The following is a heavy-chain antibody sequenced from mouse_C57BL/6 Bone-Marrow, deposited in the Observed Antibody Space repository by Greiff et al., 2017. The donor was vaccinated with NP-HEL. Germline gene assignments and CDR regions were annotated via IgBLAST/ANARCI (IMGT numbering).Heavy chain of an antibody. CDR1: DSEVFPIAY. D-gene: IGHD1-1*01. J-gene: IGHJ4*01. Sequence: QVQLKESGSELRSPGSSVKLSCKDFDSEVFPIAYMSWVRQKPGHGFEWIGGILPSIGRTIYGEKFEDKATLDADTLSNTAYLELNSLTSEDSAIYYCARNHYYGSSYEDAMDYWGQGTSVTVSS. CDR3: ARNHYYGSSYEDAMDY. CDR2: ILPSIGRT. V-gene: IGHV15-2*01.